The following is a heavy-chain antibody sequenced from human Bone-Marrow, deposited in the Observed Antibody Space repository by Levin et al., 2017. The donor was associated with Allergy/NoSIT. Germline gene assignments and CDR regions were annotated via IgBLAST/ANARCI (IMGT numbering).Heavy chain of an antibody. J-gene: IGHJ6*02. CDR3: ARGPDYYYNSGPLRNYGMDL. CDR1: GFTFNNYP. CDR2: ISYDGNNK. D-gene: IGHD3-10*01. Sequence: QPGGSLRLSCAASGFTFNNYPIHWVRQAPGKGLEWVAVISYDGNNKYYADSVKGRFTISRDNSKNTVYLQMNSLRAEDTALYFCARGPDYYYNSGPLRNYGMDLWGQGTTVTVSS. V-gene: IGHV3-30*04.